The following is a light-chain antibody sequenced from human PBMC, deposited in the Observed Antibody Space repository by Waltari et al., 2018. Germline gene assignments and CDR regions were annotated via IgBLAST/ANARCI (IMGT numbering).Light chain of an antibody. CDR2: GAS. CDR1: QSVSSSY. V-gene: IGKV3-20*01. J-gene: IGKJ1*01. Sequence: ELVLTQSPGTLSLCPGGRATLFCRASQSVSSSYLAWYQQKPGQAPRLLIYGASSRATGIPDRFSGSGSGTDFTLTISRLEPEDFAVYYCQQYGSSFTWTFGQGTKVEIK. CDR3: QQYGSSFTWT.